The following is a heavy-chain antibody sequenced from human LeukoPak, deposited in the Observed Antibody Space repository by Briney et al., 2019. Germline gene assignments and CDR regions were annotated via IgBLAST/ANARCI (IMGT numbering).Heavy chain of an antibody. J-gene: IGHJ4*02. CDR3: ARGGYCSSTSCYTFDY. Sequence: SETLSLTCTVSGGSISSYYWSWIRQPPGKGLEWIGYIYYSGSTNYNPSLKSRVTISVDTSKNQFSLKLSSVTAADTAVYYCARGGYCSSTSCYTFDYWAREPWSPSPQ. CDR1: GGSISSYY. CDR2: IYYSGST. V-gene: IGHV4-59*01. D-gene: IGHD2-2*01.